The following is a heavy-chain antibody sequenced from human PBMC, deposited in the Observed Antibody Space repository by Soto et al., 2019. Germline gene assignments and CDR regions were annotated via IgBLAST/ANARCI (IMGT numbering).Heavy chain of an antibody. J-gene: IGHJ4*01. Sequence: GGSLSLSCAASGFTFSSYGMHWVRQAPGQGLGWVAVIWYDGSNKSYADSVKGRFTISRDNSKNTLYLQMNSLRAEATAVYYCGRELAEQLGLLQWPLGYWGQGTTVTVSS. D-gene: IGHD3-3*01. CDR1: GFTFSSYG. CDR2: IWYDGSNK. V-gene: IGHV3-33*01. CDR3: GRELAEQLGLLQWPLGY.